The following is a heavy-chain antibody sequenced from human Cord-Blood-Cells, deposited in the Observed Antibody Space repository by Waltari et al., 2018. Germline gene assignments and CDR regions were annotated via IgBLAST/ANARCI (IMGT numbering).Heavy chain of an antibody. CDR3: ARDFDFGVVISYYFDY. J-gene: IGHJ4*02. D-gene: IGHD3-3*01. V-gene: IGHV3-30*16. CDR1: GFTFSSYA. CDR2: KSYDGSNK. Sequence: QVQLVESGGGVVQPGRSLRLSCAASGFTFSSYAMHWVRKAPGNGCEWVAVKSYDGSNKYDAYSVKGRFTISRDNSKNTLYLQMNSLRAEDTAVYYCARDFDFGVVISYYFDYWGQGTLVTVSS.